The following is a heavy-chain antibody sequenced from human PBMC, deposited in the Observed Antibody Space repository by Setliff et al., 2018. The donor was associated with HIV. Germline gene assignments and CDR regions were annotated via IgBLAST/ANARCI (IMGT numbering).Heavy chain of an antibody. V-gene: IGHV4-34*01. J-gene: IGHJ4*02. CDR2: IYHSGST. D-gene: IGHD5-12*01. CDR3: ARMYSGYDWSPAGARTRYFDY. CDR1: GGSFSGYY. Sequence: SETLSLTCAVYGGSFSGYYWSWIRQPPGKGLEWIGEIYHSGSTYYNPSLKSRVTISVDTSKNQFSLKLSSVTAADTAVYYCARMYSGYDWSPAGARTRYFDYWGQGTLVTVSS.